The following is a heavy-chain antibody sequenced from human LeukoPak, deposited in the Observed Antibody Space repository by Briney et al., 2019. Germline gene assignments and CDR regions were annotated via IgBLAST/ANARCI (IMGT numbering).Heavy chain of an antibody. CDR1: GGSISSGGYY. CDR3: ARSRYSSQQDYYYNMDV. Sequence: TLSLTCTVSGGSISSGGYYWSWIRQHPGKGLEWIGYIYYSGSTYYNPSLKSRVTISVDTSKNQFSLKVTSVTAADTAEYYCARSRYSSQQDYYYNMDVWGKGTTVTVSS. J-gene: IGHJ6*03. CDR2: IYYSGST. V-gene: IGHV4-31*03. D-gene: IGHD6-13*01.